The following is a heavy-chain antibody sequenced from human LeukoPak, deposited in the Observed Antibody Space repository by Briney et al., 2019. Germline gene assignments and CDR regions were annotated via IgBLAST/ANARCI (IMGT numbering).Heavy chain of an antibody. CDR2: INHSGST. Sequence: SETLSLTCAVYGGSFSGYYWSWIRQPPGKGLEWIGEINHSGSTNYNPSLKSRVTISVDTSKNQFSLKLSSVTAADTAVYYCATDGMVRGPDAWFDSWGQGTLVTVSS. V-gene: IGHV4-34*01. CDR3: ATDGMVRGPDAWFDS. CDR1: GGSFSGYY. J-gene: IGHJ5*01. D-gene: IGHD3-10*01.